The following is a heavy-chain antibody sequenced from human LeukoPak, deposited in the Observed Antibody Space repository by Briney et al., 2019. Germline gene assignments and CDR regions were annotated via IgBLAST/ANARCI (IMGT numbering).Heavy chain of an antibody. CDR3: ARFGVLLWFGARGGNWFDP. Sequence: PSETLSLTCAVSGVSISSSDWWNWVRQPPGKGLEWIGEIYHSGSTNYNPSLKSRVTISVDTSKNQFSLKLSSVTAADTAVYYCARFGVLLWFGARGGNWFDPWGQGTLVTVSS. CDR1: GVSISSSDW. CDR2: IYHSGST. J-gene: IGHJ5*02. D-gene: IGHD3-10*01. V-gene: IGHV4-4*02.